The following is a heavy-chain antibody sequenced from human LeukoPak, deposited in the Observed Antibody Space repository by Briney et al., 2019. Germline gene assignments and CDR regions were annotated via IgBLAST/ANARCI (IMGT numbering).Heavy chain of an antibody. CDR1: GFSVSDNY. CDR3: ARGGAYGSGNHYRGGAFDI. Sequence: GGSLRLSCATSGFSVSDNYMAWVRQAPGKGLEWVSVIYRGGSTYYADSVKGRFTISRDNSKNMVYLQMNSLRVEDTAVYYCARGGAYGSGNHYRGGAFDIWGQGTMVTVSS. D-gene: IGHD3-10*01. J-gene: IGHJ3*02. CDR2: IYRGGST. V-gene: IGHV3-53*01.